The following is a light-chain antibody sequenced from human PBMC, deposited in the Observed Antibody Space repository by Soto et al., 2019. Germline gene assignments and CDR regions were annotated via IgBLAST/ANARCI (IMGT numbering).Light chain of an antibody. V-gene: IGKV3-15*01. CDR3: QQYNNWPPFT. J-gene: IGKJ3*01. Sequence: EIGMTQSRATLSVSPGERVTRACRASQSVSSSLAWYQQKPCQAHRLLIYGASTRATGIPARFSGSGSGTEFTLTISRLQSEDFAVYYCQQYNNWPPFTFGPGTKVDIK. CDR1: QSVSSS. CDR2: GAS.